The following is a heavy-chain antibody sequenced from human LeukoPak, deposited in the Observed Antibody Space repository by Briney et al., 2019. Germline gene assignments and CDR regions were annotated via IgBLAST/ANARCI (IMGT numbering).Heavy chain of an antibody. V-gene: IGHV3-9*01. J-gene: IGHJ1*01. CDR1: GFTFDNYA. Sequence: GGSLRLSCAASGFTFDNYAMNWVRQVLGKGLEWISLISWNSGTIGYADSVEGRFTISRDNANNFLYLQMNSLRAEDTALYYCARAYKDRSLAGKKEFFQHWGQGTLVTVSS. CDR2: ISWNSGTI. D-gene: IGHD6-19*01. CDR3: ARAYKDRSLAGKKEFFQH.